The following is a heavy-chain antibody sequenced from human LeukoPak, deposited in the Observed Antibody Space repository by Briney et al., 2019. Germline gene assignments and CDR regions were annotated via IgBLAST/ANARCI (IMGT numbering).Heavy chain of an antibody. J-gene: IGHJ4*02. Sequence: PGGSLRLSCAASGFTFSSYWMHWVRQAPGKGLVWVSRINSDGSSTSYADSVEGRFTISRDNAKNTLYLQMNSLRAEDTAVYYCAVRIDSSGYYLRWGQGTLVTVSS. V-gene: IGHV3-74*01. CDR1: GFTFSSYW. D-gene: IGHD3-22*01. CDR2: INSDGSST. CDR3: AVRIDSSGYYLR.